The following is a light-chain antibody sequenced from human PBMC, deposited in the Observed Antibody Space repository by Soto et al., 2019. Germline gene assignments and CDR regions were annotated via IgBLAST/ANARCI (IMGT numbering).Light chain of an antibody. CDR1: QNINNY. V-gene: IGKV1-33*01. CDR2: DAS. Sequence: DIQMTQSPSSLSASVGDRVTITCQASQNINNYLNWYQQKPGRAPNLLIYDASNLEAGVPSRFRGSGSGTDFTFTISRLQPEDAASYDCQQYENLPTFGQGTRLEIK. J-gene: IGKJ5*01. CDR3: QQYENLPT.